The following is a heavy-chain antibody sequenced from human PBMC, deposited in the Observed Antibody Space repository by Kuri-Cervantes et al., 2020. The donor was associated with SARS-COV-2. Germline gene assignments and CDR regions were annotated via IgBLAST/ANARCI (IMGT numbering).Heavy chain of an antibody. V-gene: IGHV4-59*08. CDR1: GGSISSYY. Sequence: SETLSLTCTVSGGSISSYYWSWIRQPPGKGLGWIGYIYYSGSTYYNPSLKSRVTISVDTSKNQFSLKLSSVTAADTAVYYCARARIAVAGNWFDPWGQGTLVTVSS. J-gene: IGHJ5*02. D-gene: IGHD6-19*01. CDR2: IYYSGST. CDR3: ARARIAVAGNWFDP.